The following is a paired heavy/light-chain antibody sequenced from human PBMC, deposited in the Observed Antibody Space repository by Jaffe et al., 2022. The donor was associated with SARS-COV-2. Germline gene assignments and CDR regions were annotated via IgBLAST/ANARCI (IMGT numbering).Heavy chain of an antibody. D-gene: IGHD3-16*01. J-gene: IGHJ5*01. Sequence: EVYLVESGGGPVKPGGSLRLSCVASEFNFGSYSMSWVRQAPGKGLEWVASISSRSSNIYYAASVKGRFTISRDNAKNSLFLQMSSLRAEDTAIYYCARDPGHYGYAEGTYTEAWFDSWGQGTQVIVSS. CDR1: EFNFGSYS. CDR2: ISSRSSNI. V-gene: IGHV3-21*06. CDR3: ARDPGHYGYAEGTYTEAWFDS.
Light chain of an antibody. Sequence: ETVMTQSPATLSVSPGEGATLSCRASQTVSRNLAWYQQKPGQAPRLLIYGASTRATGIPDRFSGSGSGTDFTLAISSLQSGDFAVYYCQQYNNWPRTFGQGTKVEIK. CDR3: QQYNNWPRT. J-gene: IGKJ1*01. CDR2: GAS. CDR1: QTVSRN. V-gene: IGKV3-15*01.